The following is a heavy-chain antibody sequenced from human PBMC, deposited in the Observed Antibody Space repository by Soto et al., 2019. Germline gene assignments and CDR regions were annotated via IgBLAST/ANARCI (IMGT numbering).Heavy chain of an antibody. D-gene: IGHD6-19*01. Sequence: GGSLRLSCAASGFTFSSYAMSWVRQAPGKGLEWVSAISGSGGSTYYADSVKGRFTISRDNSKNTLYLQMNSLRAEDTAVYYCAKVSTRTIAVANFDYWGQGTLVTVSS. V-gene: IGHV3-23*01. CDR3: AKVSTRTIAVANFDY. J-gene: IGHJ4*02. CDR2: ISGSGGST. CDR1: GFTFSSYA.